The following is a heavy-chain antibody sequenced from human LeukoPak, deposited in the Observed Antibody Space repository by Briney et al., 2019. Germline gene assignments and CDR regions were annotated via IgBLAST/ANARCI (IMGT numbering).Heavy chain of an antibody. J-gene: IGHJ4*02. V-gene: IGHV3-66*02. CDR2: IYSGGST. CDR3: ARDPTYYDILTGYYIPNFDY. D-gene: IGHD3-9*01. Sequence: PGGSLRLSCAASGFTVSSNYMSWVRQAPGKGLEWVSVIYSGGSTYYAVSVKGRFTISRDNSKNTLYLRMNSLRAEDTAVYYCARDPTYYDILTGYYIPNFDYGGQGTLVTVSS. CDR1: GFTVSSNY.